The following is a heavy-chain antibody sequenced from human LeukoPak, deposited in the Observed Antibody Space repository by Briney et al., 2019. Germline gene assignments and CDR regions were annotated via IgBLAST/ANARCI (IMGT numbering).Heavy chain of an antibody. Sequence: PSQTLSLTCTVSGGSISSGDYYWSWIRQHPGKGLEWIGYIYYSGSTYYNPSLKSRVTISVDTSKNQFSLKLSSVTAADTAVYYCARDDQEVGWFDPWGQGTLVTVSS. J-gene: IGHJ5*02. CDR2: IYYSGST. V-gene: IGHV4-31*03. CDR1: GGSISSGDYY. CDR3: ARDDQEVGWFDP.